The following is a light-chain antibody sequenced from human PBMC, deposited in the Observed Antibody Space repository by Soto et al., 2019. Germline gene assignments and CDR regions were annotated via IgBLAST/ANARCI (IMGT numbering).Light chain of an antibody. Sequence: ESELTQSPGTVSLSPGERATLTCRASQSISNSYLAWHQQKPGQAPRLLIYAASNRATGIPDRFSGSGSGTDFTLTINRLEPEDFAVYYCQQYGSSPRTFGQGTKVEIK. J-gene: IGKJ1*01. V-gene: IGKV3-20*01. CDR1: QSISNSY. CDR3: QQYGSSPRT. CDR2: AAS.